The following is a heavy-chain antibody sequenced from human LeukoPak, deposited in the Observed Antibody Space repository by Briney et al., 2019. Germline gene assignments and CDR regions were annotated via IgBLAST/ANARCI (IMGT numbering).Heavy chain of an antibody. CDR1: GYTFTSHG. J-gene: IGHJ4*02. Sequence: EASVKVSCKASGYTFTSHGITWVRQAPGQGLQWMGWISAYNGNTNYAQKFQDRVTMTTDTSTSTAYMELRSLRSDDTAVYYCARGSFVDMTWYFDSWGQGTLVTVSS. D-gene: IGHD5-12*01. CDR3: ARGSFVDMTWYFDS. CDR2: ISAYNGNT. V-gene: IGHV1-18*04.